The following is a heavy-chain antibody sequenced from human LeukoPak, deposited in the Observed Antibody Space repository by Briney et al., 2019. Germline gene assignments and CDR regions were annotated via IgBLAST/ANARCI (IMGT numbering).Heavy chain of an antibody. CDR2: IRDSGSST. V-gene: IGHV3-23*01. Sequence: ETLSLTCTVSGGSISGYYWSWIRQPPGKGLEWVSAIRDSGSSTHYADSVKGRFTTSRGNSKNTLFLQMNSLRAEDTAIYYCAKYGPQDSGSSHFDYWGQGALVTVSS. CDR3: AKYGPQDSGSSHFDY. CDR1: GGSISGYY. D-gene: IGHD1-26*01. J-gene: IGHJ4*02.